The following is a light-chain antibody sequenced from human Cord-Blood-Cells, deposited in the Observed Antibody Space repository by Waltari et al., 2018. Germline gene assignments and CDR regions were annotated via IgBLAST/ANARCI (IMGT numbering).Light chain of an antibody. V-gene: IGKV1-39*01. CDR1: QSISSY. Sequence: DIQMTQSPSSLSASVGDRVTITCRARQSISSYLNWDQQKPGKAPKLLIYAASSLQSGVPSRFSGSGSGTDFTLTISSLQPEDFATYYCQQSYSTPRTFGQGTKLEIK. J-gene: IGKJ2*01. CDR2: AAS. CDR3: QQSYSTPRT.